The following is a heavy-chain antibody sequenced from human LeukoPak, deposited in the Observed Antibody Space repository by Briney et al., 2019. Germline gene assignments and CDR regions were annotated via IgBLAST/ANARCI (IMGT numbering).Heavy chain of an antibody. CDR2: IGTAGDT. Sequence: GGSLRLSCAASGFTFSSYDMHWVRQATGKGLEWVSAIGTAGDTYYPGSVKGRFTISRENAKNSSYLQMNSLRAGDTAVYYCARGGYYYYYMDVWGKGTTVTVSS. V-gene: IGHV3-13*01. CDR1: GFTFSSYD. J-gene: IGHJ6*03. CDR3: ARGGYYYYYMDV.